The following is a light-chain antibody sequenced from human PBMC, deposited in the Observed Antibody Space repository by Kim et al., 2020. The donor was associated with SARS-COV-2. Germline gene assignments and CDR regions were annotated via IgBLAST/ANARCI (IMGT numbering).Light chain of an antibody. Sequence: SVSPGERVPLSGRARQSVDTNLAWYQQRRGQSPRLLVYGAFARAPGIPDRFTGSGSGTFFTLTISSLLSEDFAVYYCQQYNDWPFTFGQGTKLEI. CDR3: QQYNDWPFT. J-gene: IGKJ2*01. CDR1: QSVDTN. CDR2: GAF. V-gene: IGKV3-15*01.